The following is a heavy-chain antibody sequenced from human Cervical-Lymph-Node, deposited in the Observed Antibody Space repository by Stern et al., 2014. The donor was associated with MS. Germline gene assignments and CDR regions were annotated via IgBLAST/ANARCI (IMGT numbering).Heavy chain of an antibody. Sequence: QMQLVQSGPGLVKPSQTLSLTCTVSGGSVSSGSRYWSWIRQHPGKGLEWIGYISYSGNTYYSPSLQSRLTISMDTSKNQFSLKLRSVTAADTAIYYCARVTEFLRFFYPDYWGQGTLVTVSS. CDR1: GGSVSSGSRY. CDR2: ISYSGNT. V-gene: IGHV4-31*03. J-gene: IGHJ4*02. CDR3: ARVTEFLRFFYPDY. D-gene: IGHD3-3*01.